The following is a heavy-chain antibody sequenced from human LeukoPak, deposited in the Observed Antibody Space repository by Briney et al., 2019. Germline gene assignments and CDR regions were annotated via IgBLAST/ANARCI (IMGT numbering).Heavy chain of an antibody. V-gene: IGHV3-9*01. J-gene: IGHJ4*02. Sequence: GGSLRLSCAASGFTFDDYAMHWVRQAPGKGLEWVSGISWNSGSIGYADSVKGRFTISRDNAKNSLYLQMNSLRAEDTAFYYCAKDTYSSSWYYFDYWGQGNLVNVSS. CDR3: AKDTYSSSWYYFDY. D-gene: IGHD6-13*01. CDR2: ISWNSGSI. CDR1: GFTFDDYA.